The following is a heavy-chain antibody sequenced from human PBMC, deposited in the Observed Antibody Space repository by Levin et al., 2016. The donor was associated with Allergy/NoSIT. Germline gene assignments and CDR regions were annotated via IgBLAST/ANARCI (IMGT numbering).Heavy chain of an antibody. CDR2: ISSSSSYI. J-gene: IGHJ5*02. CDR1: GFTFSSYS. CDR3: ARTALGATTRWFDP. D-gene: IGHD1-26*01. Sequence: GGSLRLSCAASGFTFSSYSMNWVRQAPGKGLEWVSSISSSSSYIYYADSVKGRFTISRDNAKNSLYLQMNSLRAEDTAVYYCARTALGATTRWFDPWGQGTLVTVSS. V-gene: IGHV3-21*01.